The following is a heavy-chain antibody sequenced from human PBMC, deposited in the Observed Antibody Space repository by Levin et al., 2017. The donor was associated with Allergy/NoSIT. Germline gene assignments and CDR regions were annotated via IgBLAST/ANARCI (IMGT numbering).Heavy chain of an antibody. CDR1: GGSVSSGSYY. CDR3: AREGHYGDYFDY. J-gene: IGHJ4*02. CDR2: IYYSGST. D-gene: IGHD4-17*01. Sequence: SETLSLTCTVSGGSVSSGSYYWSWIRQPPGKGLEWIGNIYYSGSTNYNPSLKSRVTISVDTSKNQFSLKLSSVTAADTAGYYWAREGHYGDYFDYWGQGTLVTVSS. V-gene: IGHV4-61*01.